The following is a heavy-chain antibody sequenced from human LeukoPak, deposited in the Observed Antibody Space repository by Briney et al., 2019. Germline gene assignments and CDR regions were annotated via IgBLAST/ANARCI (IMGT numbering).Heavy chain of an antibody. Sequence: EASVKVSCKASGYTFTGYYMHWVRQAPGQGLEWMGWINPNSGGTNYAQKFQGRVTMTRDTSISTAHMELSRLRSDDTAVYYCARGSDSGYDWPSWFDPWGQGTLVTVSS. V-gene: IGHV1-2*02. CDR3: ARGSDSGYDWPSWFDP. J-gene: IGHJ5*02. D-gene: IGHD5-12*01. CDR1: GYTFTGYY. CDR2: INPNSGGT.